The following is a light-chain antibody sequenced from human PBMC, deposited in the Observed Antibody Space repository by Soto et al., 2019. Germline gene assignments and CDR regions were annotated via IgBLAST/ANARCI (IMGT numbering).Light chain of an antibody. CDR1: RSDIGSYNY. J-gene: IGLJ3*02. Sequence: QSALTQPASVSGSPGQSITISCSGTRSDIGSYNYVAWYQQFPGKTPKLMIFEVNRRPSGVSDRFSGSKSGNTASLTISGLQAEDEGDFFCCSYAGNGAWVFGGGTKLTVL. V-gene: IGLV2-23*02. CDR3: CSYAGNGAWV. CDR2: EVN.